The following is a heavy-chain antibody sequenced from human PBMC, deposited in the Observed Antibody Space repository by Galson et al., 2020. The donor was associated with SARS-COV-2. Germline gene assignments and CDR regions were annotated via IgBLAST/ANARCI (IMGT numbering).Heavy chain of an antibody. J-gene: IGHJ2*01. CDR1: GFTFSSYA. V-gene: IGHV3-23*01. Sequence: GGSLRLSCAASGFTFSSYAMSWVRQSPGKGLEWVSLISASGSDTFYADSVKGRFTISRDNYRYTLFLQMDSLRAEDTAVYYCAKRYSGSRYWYFDLWGRGTLVTVSS. D-gene: IGHD1-26*01. CDR3: AKRYSGSRYWYFDL. CDR2: ISASGSDT.